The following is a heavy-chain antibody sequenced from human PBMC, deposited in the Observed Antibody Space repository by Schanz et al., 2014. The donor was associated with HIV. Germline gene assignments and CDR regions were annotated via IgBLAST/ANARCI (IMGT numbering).Heavy chain of an antibody. Sequence: EVQVVESGGDFIQAGGSLRLSCAVSGFRVSSHAMTWVRQAPGKGREWVPGISISGETTYYADSVKGRFTISRDNSKNTLYLQMNSLRVEDTAVYYCANEEVPNDYWGQGTLVTVSS. CDR2: ISISGETT. V-gene: IGHV3-23*04. CDR3: ANEEVPNDY. CDR1: GFRVSSHA. J-gene: IGHJ4*02.